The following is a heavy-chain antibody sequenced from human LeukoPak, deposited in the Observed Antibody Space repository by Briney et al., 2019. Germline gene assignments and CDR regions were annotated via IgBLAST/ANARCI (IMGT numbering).Heavy chain of an antibody. D-gene: IGHD6-13*01. Sequence: SETLSLTCTVSGGSISSYYWSWIRQPPGKGLEWIGYIYYSGSTNYNPSLKSRVTISVDTSKNQFSLKLSSVTAADTAVYYCARLPLAAAGRGYYYYYGMDVWGEGTTVTVSS. V-gene: IGHV4-59*08. CDR1: GGSISSYY. CDR3: ARLPLAAAGRGYYYYYGMDV. J-gene: IGHJ6*04. CDR2: IYYSGST.